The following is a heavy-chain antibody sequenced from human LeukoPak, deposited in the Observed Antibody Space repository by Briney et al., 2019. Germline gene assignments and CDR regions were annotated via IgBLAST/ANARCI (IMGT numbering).Heavy chain of an antibody. CDR3: AKDSPNLYYSSGYSPWYFDL. J-gene: IGHJ2*01. V-gene: IGHV3-23*01. D-gene: IGHD3-22*01. CDR2: ISGSGGST. CDR1: GFTFNSYA. Sequence: PGGSLRLSCAASGFTFNSYAMSWVRQAPGKGLEWVSAISGSGGSTYYADSVKGRFTISRDNSKNTLYLQMNSLRAEDKAVYYCAKDSPNLYYSSGYSPWYFDLWGRGTMVTVSS.